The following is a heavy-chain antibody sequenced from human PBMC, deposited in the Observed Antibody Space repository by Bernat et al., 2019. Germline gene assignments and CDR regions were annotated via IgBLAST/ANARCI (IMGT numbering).Heavy chain of an antibody. CDR1: GFTFSSYG. Sequence: QVQLVESGGGVVQPGRSLRLSCAASGFTFSSYGMHWVRQAPGKGLEWVAVIWYDGSNKYYADSVKGRFTISRDNSKNTLYLQMNSLRAEDTAVYYCALYSGYDTDLDAFDIWGQGTMVTVSS. J-gene: IGHJ3*02. CDR2: IWYDGSNK. CDR3: ALYSGYDTDLDAFDI. D-gene: IGHD5-12*01. V-gene: IGHV3-33*01.